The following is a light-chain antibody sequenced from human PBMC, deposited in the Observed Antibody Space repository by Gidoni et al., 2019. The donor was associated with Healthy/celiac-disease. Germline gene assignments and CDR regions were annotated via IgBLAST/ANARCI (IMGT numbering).Light chain of an antibody. V-gene: IGKV3-20*01. Sequence: EIVLTQSPSTLSLSPGERATPSCRASQSVSSSYLAWYQQKPGQAPRLLIYGASSRATGIPDRFSGSGSGTDFTLTISRLEPEDFAVYYCQQYGSSPPTFGQGTKLEIK. CDR2: GAS. CDR3: QQYGSSPPT. J-gene: IGKJ2*01. CDR1: QSVSSSY.